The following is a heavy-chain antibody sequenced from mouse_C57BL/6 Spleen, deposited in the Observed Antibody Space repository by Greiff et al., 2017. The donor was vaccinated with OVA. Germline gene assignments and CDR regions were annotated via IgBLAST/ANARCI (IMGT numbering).Heavy chain of an antibody. CDR3: ARDGLYYSNYRFAY. Sequence: QVQLQQPGAELVKPGASVKMSCKASGYTFTSYWITWVKQRPGQGLEWIGDIYPGSGSTNYNEKFKSKATLSVDTSSSTAYMQLSSLTSEDSAVYYCARDGLYYSNYRFAYWGQGTLVTVSA. V-gene: IGHV1-55*01. D-gene: IGHD2-5*01. J-gene: IGHJ3*01. CDR2: IYPGSGST. CDR1: GYTFTSYW.